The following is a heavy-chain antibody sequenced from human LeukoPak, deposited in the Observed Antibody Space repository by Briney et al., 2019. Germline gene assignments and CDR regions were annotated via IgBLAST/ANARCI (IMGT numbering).Heavy chain of an antibody. CDR1: GGSISSHY. CDR3: ARGVAARQDY. D-gene: IGHD6-6*01. J-gene: IGHJ4*02. V-gene: IGHV4-59*11. Sequence: SETLSLTCIVCGGSISSHYWSWIRQPPGKGLEWIGYIYYSGSTNYNPSLKSRVTISVDTSKNQFSLKLSSVTAADTAVYYCARGVAARQDYWGQGTLVTVSS. CDR2: IYYSGST.